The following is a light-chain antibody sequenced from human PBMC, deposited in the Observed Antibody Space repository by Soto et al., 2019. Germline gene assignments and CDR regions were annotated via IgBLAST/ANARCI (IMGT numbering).Light chain of an antibody. V-gene: IGLV2-23*01. CDR2: EDT. CDR3: CSYAGSSTYV. Sequence: SALTQPASVSGSPGQSITISCTGTSSDVGYYNLVSWYQQHPGKVPKIVIFEDTRRPSGVSRRFSGSKSGNTASLTISGLQAEDEADYYCCSYAGSSTYVFGTGTKLTVL. J-gene: IGLJ1*01. CDR1: SSDVGYYNL.